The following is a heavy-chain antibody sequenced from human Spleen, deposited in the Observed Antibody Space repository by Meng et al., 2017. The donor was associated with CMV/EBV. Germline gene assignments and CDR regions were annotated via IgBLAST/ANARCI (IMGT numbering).Heavy chain of an antibody. V-gene: IGHV4-31*03. CDR1: GGSISSGGYY. J-gene: IGHJ4*02. D-gene: IGHD2/OR15-2a*01. Sequence: CTVSGGSISSGGYYWSWSRQHPGKGLEWIGYIYYSGSTYYNPSLKSRVTISVDTSKNQFSLKLSSVTAADTAVYYCARGDRGTTELDYWGQGTLVTVSS. CDR2: IYYSGST. CDR3: ARGDRGTTELDY.